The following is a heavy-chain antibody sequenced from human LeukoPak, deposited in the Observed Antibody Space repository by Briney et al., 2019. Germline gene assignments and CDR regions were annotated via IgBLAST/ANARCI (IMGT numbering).Heavy chain of an antibody. V-gene: IGHV3-74*01. CDR1: GFTFSSYW. CDR3: ARSTTVTRALYYY. CDR2: INSDGSST. J-gene: IGHJ4*02. D-gene: IGHD4-17*01. Sequence: GGSLRLSCAASGFTFSSYWMHWVRQAPGKGLVWVSRINSDGSSTSYADSVKGRLTISRDNAKNTLYLQMNSLRAEDTAVYYCARSTTVTRALYYYWGQGTLVTVSS.